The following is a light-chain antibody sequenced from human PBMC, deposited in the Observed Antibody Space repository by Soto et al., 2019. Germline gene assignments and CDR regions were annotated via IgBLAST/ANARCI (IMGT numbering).Light chain of an antibody. V-gene: IGKV3-11*01. CDR2: DAS. CDR1: QSVGSF. J-gene: IGKJ4*01. Sequence: EIVLTQSPATLSLSPGERATLSCRASQSVGSFLAWYQQKPGQVPRLLIYDASKRATGIPARFSGSGSGTDFTLTISSLEPEDFAGYYCEQRSSEGDTFGGGTKVDIK. CDR3: EQRSSEGDT.